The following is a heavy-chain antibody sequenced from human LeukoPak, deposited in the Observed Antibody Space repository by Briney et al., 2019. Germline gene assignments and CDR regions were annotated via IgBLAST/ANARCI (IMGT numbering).Heavy chain of an antibody. D-gene: IGHD3-22*01. Sequence: PGRSLRLSCAASGFTFSSYAMHWVRQAPGKGLEWVAVISYDGSNKYYADSVKGRFTISRGNSKNTLYLQMNSLRAEDTAVYYCAREGDSSGYYGYYFDYWGQGTLVTVSS. V-gene: IGHV3-30-3*01. CDR3: AREGDSSGYYGYYFDY. CDR1: GFTFSSYA. J-gene: IGHJ4*02. CDR2: ISYDGSNK.